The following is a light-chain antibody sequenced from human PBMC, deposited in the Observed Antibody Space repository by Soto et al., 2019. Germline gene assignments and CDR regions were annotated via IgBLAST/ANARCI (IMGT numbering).Light chain of an antibody. CDR2: GAS. J-gene: IGKJ2*01. CDR1: QSIRNS. Sequence: EIVMTQSPASLSVSPGETATLSCRASQSIRNSLAWYQQTPGQAPSLVIYGASTRATGIPARFSGSGSGTEFTLTISSLQSEDSALYYCQQYNKWPPRTFGQGTKPEIK. CDR3: QQYNKWPPRT. V-gene: IGKV3-15*01.